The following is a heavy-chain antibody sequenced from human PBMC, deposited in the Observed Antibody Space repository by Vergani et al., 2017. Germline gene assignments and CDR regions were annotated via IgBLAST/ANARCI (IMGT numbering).Heavy chain of an antibody. CDR1: GYTFTRTG. CDR3: ARDQQVFQFGDLDY. CDR2: IIPDSGDT. D-gene: IGHD6-6*01. V-gene: IGHV1-18*01. J-gene: IGHJ4*02. Sequence: QIQMVQSGAEVKKPGASVKVSCQASGYTFTRTGISWVRQAPGQGLEWMAWIIPDSGDTKYSQKFQGRVTLTTDILTDTAYMEMQSLTSDDSAVYYCARDQQVFQFGDLDYWGQGTLVSVSS.